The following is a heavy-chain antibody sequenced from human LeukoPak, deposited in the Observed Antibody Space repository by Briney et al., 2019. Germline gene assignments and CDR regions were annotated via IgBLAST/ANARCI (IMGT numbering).Heavy chain of an antibody. D-gene: IGHD3-10*01. CDR2: ISAYNGNT. CDR3: ARDHTMVRGVNHGMDV. J-gene: IGHJ6*04. CDR1: GYTFTSYG. Sequence: ASVKVSCKASGYTFTSYGISWVRQAPGQGLEWMAWISAYNGNTNYAHKLQGRFTMTTDTSTSTAYMELRSLRSDDTAVYYCARDHTMVRGVNHGMDVWGKGTTVTVSS. V-gene: IGHV1-18*04.